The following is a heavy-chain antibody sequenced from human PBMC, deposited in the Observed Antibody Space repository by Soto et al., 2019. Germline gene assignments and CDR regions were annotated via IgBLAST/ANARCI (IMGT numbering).Heavy chain of an antibody. CDR2: MNPNSGNT. CDR1: GYTFTSYD. V-gene: IGHV1-8*01. CDR3: ARDRAVLVPAALNDYYYYGMDV. J-gene: IGHJ6*02. Sequence: QVQLVQSGAEVKKPGASVKVSCKASGYTFTSYDINWVRQATGQGLEWMGWMNPNSGNTGYAQKFQGRVTMTRNTSISTAYMELSILRSKDTAVYYCARDRAVLVPAALNDYYYYGMDVWGQGTTVTVSS. D-gene: IGHD2-2*01.